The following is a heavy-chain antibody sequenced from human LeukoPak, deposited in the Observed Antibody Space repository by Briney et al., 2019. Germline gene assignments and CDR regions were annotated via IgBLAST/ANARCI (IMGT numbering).Heavy chain of an antibody. D-gene: IGHD2-2*01. Sequence: KSSKTLSLTCTVSGGSISSYYWSWIRQSPGKGLEWIGFIYYSGSTTYNPSLKSRVTISVDTSENQFSLKLSSVAAADTAVYYCARDKKGTSYYDYWGQGTLVTVSS. V-gene: IGHV4-59*01. CDR2: IYYSGST. CDR1: GGSISSYY. J-gene: IGHJ4*02. CDR3: ARDKKGTSYYDY.